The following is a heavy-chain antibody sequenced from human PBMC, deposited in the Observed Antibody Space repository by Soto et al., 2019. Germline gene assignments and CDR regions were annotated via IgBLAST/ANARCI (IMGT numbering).Heavy chain of an antibody. CDR3: SRGIKGGLDA. CDR2: ISYDGTKK. D-gene: IGHD2-21*01. CDR1: GFVSNDYD. Sequence: QVPLAESGGGVVQPGRSLRLSCATSGFVSNDYDIHWVRQAPGKGLAWLSSISYDGTKKFYAESVKGRFTISRDNSKNTLCLQLNSLGAEDTAVYYCSRGIKGGLDAWGPGTLVTVSS. J-gene: IGHJ5*02. V-gene: IGHV3-30*03.